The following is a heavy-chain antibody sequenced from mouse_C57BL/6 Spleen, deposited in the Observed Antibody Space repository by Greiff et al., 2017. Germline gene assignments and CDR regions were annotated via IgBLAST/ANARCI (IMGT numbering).Heavy chain of an antibody. V-gene: IGHV5-17*01. CDR1: GFTFSDYG. Sequence: EVMLVASGGGLVKPGGSLKLSCAASGFTFSDYGMHWVRQAPETGLEWVAYISSGSSTIYYADAVKGRFTISRDNAKNTLFLQMTSLRSEDTAMYYCARAWDYFDYWGQGTTLTVAS. CDR2: ISSGSSTI. CDR3: ARAWDYFDY. J-gene: IGHJ2*01. D-gene: IGHD4-1*01.